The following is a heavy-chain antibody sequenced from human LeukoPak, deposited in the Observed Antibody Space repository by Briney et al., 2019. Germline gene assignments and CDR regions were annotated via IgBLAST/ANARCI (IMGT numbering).Heavy chain of an antibody. CDR3: AADLPYSNYGPLDY. J-gene: IGHJ4*02. D-gene: IGHD4-11*01. Sequence: GASVKVSCKASGFTFTTSAVQWVRQARGQRLEWIGWIVVGSGNTNYTQKFQERVTITRDMSTNTAYLELSGLRSEDTAVYYCAADLPYSNYGPLDYWGQGTLVTVSS. V-gene: IGHV1-58*01. CDR2: IVVGSGNT. CDR1: GFTFTTSA.